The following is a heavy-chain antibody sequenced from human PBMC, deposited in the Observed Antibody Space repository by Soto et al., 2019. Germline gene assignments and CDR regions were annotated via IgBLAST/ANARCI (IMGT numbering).Heavy chain of an antibody. V-gene: IGHV4-30-4*01. CDR3: ARGGSSIQLWPYYYYYGMDV. J-gene: IGHJ6*02. D-gene: IGHD5-18*01. CDR2: IYYSGST. CDR1: GGSISSGDYY. Sequence: SETLSLTCTVSGGSISSGDYYWSWIRQPPGKGLEWTGYIYYSGSTYYNPSLKSRVTISVDTSKNQFSLKLSSVTAADTAVYYCARGGSSIQLWPYYYYYGMDVWGQGTTVTVSS.